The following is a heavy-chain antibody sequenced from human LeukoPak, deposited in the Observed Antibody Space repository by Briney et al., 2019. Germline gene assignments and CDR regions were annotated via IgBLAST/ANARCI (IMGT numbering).Heavy chain of an antibody. CDR2: IYYSGST. D-gene: IGHD3-10*01. CDR1: GGSIGSGGYY. CDR3: AILWSANTPFDP. V-gene: IGHV4-31*09. J-gene: IGHJ5*02. Sequence: PSETLSLTCTVSGGSIGSGGYYWSWIRQHPGKGLEWIGYIYYSGSTYYNPSLKSRVTISVDKSKNQFSLKLSSVTAADTAVYYCAILWSANTPFDPWGQGTLVTVSS.